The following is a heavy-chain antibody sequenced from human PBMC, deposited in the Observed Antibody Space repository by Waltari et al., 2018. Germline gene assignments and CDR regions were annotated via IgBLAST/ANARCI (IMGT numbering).Heavy chain of an antibody. V-gene: IGHV4-38-2*01. CDR2: IYHSGST. J-gene: IGHJ4*02. Sequence: QVQLQESGPGLVKPSETLSLTCAVSGYSISSGYYWGWIRQPPGKGLEWIGSIYHSGSTYYNPSLKSRVTISVDTSKNQFSLKLSAVTAADTAVYYCASSIAVAGPGVFDYWGQGTLVTVSS. CDR1: GYSISSGYY. D-gene: IGHD6-19*01. CDR3: ASSIAVAGPGVFDY.